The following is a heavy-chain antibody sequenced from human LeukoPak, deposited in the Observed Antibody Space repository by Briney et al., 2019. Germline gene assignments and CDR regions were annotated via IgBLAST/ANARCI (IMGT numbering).Heavy chain of an antibody. Sequence: SETLSLTCTVSGGSISSSYWSWIRQPPGKGLEWIGYIYYSGSTNNNPSLKSRVTISIDTSKNQFSLKLSSVTAADTAVYYCARGGYSNFDYWGQGTLVTVSS. CDR3: ARGGYSNFDY. CDR1: GGSISSSY. CDR2: IYYSGST. J-gene: IGHJ4*02. V-gene: IGHV4-59*01. D-gene: IGHD4-11*01.